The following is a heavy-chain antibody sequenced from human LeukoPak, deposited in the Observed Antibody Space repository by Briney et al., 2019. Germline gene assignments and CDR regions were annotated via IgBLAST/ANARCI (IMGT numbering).Heavy chain of an antibody. CDR1: GFTFSSYS. J-gene: IGHJ3*02. D-gene: IGHD2-15*01. Sequence: GGSLRLSCAASGFTFSSYSMNWVRQAPGKGLEWVSYISSSSSTIYYADSVKGRFTISRDNAKNSLYLQMNSLRAEDTAVYYCASYSDAFDIWGQGTMVTVSS. CDR2: ISSSSSTI. V-gene: IGHV3-48*01. CDR3: ASYSDAFDI.